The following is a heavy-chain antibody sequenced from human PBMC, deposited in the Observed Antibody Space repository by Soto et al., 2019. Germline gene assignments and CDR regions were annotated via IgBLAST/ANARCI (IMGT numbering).Heavy chain of an antibody. CDR1: GFTFSTYG. CDR3: ARDRAGVGYNIDV. J-gene: IGHJ6*02. CDR2: IWSDGSNK. D-gene: IGHD5-12*01. Sequence: PGGSLRLSCAASGFTFSTYGMHWVRQAPGKGLEWVALIWSDGSNKYYADSVKGRFTISRDNSKNTLDLQMNSLRAEDTAVYYCARDRAGVGYNIDVWGQGTTVTVSS. V-gene: IGHV3-33*01.